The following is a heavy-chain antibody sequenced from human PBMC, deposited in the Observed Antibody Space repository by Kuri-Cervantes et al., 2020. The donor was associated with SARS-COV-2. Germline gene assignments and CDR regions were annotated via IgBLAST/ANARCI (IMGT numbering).Heavy chain of an antibody. D-gene: IGHD3-10*01. CDR2: INPNSGVT. J-gene: IGHJ5*02. V-gene: IGHV1-8*02. CDR1: GYTFNIYD. CDR3: ARALGSGYNWFDP. Sequence: ASVKVSCKAFGYTFNIYDINWVRQAPGQGLEWMGWINPNSGVTGYAQKFQGRVIMTRDTSRNTAYMELSSLRSEDTAVYYCARALGSGYNWFDPWGQGTLVTVSS.